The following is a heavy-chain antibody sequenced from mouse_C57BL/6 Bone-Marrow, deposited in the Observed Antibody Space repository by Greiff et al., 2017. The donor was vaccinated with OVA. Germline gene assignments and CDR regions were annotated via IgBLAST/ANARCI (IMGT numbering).Heavy chain of an antibody. J-gene: IGHJ2*01. CDR2: IYPSDSET. V-gene: IGHV1-61*01. Sequence: VQLQQPGAELVRPGSSVKLSCKASGYTFTSYWMDWVKQRPGQGLEWIGNIYPSDSETHYNQKFKDKATLTVDKSSSTAYMQLSSLTSEDSAVYYCARFSYYYGSSYRYYFDYWGQGTTLTVSS. D-gene: IGHD1-1*01. CDR3: ARFSYYYGSSYRYYFDY. CDR1: GYTFTSYW.